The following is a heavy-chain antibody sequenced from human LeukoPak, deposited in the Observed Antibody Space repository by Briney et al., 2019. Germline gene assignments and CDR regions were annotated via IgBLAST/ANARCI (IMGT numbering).Heavy chain of an antibody. CDR1: GYTFTSYG. CDR2: ISAYNGNT. V-gene: IGHV1-18*01. D-gene: IGHD3-22*01. CDR3: VGGSRITMIPEIYYDY. J-gene: IGHJ4*02. Sequence: ASVKVSCKASGYTFTSYGISWVRQAPGQGLEWMGWISAYNGNTNYAQKLQGRVTMTTDTSTSTAYMELSSLRADDTAVYYCVGGSRITMIPEIYYDYWGQGTLVTVSS.